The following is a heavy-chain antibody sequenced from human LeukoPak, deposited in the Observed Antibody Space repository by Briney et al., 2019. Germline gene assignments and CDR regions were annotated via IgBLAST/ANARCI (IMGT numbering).Heavy chain of an antibody. CDR3: ARDDYKADAY. D-gene: IGHD4/OR15-4a*01. Sequence: PGRSLRLSCAASGFTFSSYGMHWVRQAPGKGLEWISVISGGGDSTHYADSVKGRFTISRDNSKNTLYLQMNSLRAEDTAVYYCARDDYKADAYWGQGTLVTVSS. J-gene: IGHJ4*02. V-gene: IGHV3-NL1*01. CDR1: GFTFSSYG. CDR2: ISGGGDST.